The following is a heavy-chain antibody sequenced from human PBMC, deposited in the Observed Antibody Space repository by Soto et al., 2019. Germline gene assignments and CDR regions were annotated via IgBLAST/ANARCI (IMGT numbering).Heavy chain of an antibody. CDR3: ARARTWGGGENAFDI. D-gene: IGHD3-16*01. CDR1: GYTFTSYG. Sequence: ASVKVSCKASGYTFTSYGIRWVRQAPGQGLEWMGWISAYNGNTNYAQKLQGRVTMTTDTSTSTAYMELRSLRSDDTAVYYCARARTWGGGENAFDIWGQGTMVTVSS. J-gene: IGHJ3*02. V-gene: IGHV1-18*04. CDR2: ISAYNGNT.